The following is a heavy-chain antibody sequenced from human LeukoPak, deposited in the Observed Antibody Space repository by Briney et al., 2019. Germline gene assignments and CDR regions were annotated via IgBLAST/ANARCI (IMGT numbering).Heavy chain of an antibody. CDR1: GYTFTGYY. J-gene: IGHJ4*02. V-gene: IGHV1-2*06. Sequence: ASVKVSCKASGYTFTGYYMHWVRQAPGQGLEWMGRINPNSGGTNYAQKFQGRVTMTRDTSIRTAYMELSRLRSDDTAVYYCARYYGSGSYLYYFDYWGQGTLVTVSS. CDR2: INPNSGGT. D-gene: IGHD3-10*01. CDR3: ARYYGSGSYLYYFDY.